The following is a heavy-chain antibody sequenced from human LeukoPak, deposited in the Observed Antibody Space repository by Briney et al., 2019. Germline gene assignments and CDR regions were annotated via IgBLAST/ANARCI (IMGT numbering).Heavy chain of an antibody. CDR2: ISGSGPST. D-gene: IGHD2-15*01. Sequence: AGTLRVSCAAPEFTFNSYAMNWVRQGPGKGLEWVSAISGSGPSTYYADSVKGRFTISRDNSKNTLYLQMNSLRAEDTAIYCCASTRGGSPSDAFDIWGQGTMVTVSS. V-gene: IGHV3-23*01. CDR3: ASTRGGSPSDAFDI. CDR1: EFTFNSYA. J-gene: IGHJ3*02.